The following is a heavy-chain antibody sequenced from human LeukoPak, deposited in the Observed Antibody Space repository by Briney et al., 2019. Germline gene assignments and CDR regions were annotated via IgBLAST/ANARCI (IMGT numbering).Heavy chain of an antibody. J-gene: IGHJ5*02. V-gene: IGHV4-59*01. D-gene: IGHD2/OR15-2a*01. CDR3: ARTEYLSGWFDP. CDR1: GGSISSYC. CDR2: IYYSGST. Sequence: SETLSLTCTVSGGSISSYCGSWIRQPPGKGLEWIGYIYYSGSTNYNPSLKSRVTISVDTSKNQFSLKLSSVTAADTALYYCARTEYLSGWFDPWGQGTLVTVSS.